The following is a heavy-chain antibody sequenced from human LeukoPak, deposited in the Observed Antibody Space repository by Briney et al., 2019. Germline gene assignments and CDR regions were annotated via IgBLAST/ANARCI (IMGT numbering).Heavy chain of an antibody. Sequence: ASVKVSCKASGYTLTGYYMHWVRQAPGQGLEWMGWINPNSGGTNYAQKFQGRVTMTRDTSISTAYMELSRLRSDDTAVYYCARDSSGWSKSFDIWGQGTMVTVSS. CDR2: INPNSGGT. J-gene: IGHJ3*02. D-gene: IGHD6-19*01. V-gene: IGHV1-2*02. CDR3: ARDSSGWSKSFDI. CDR1: GYTLTGYY.